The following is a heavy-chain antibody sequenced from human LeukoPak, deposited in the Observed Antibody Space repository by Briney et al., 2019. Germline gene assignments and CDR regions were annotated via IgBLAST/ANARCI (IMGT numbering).Heavy chain of an antibody. D-gene: IGHD3-10*01. V-gene: IGHV4-4*07. CDR3: ARYYGSRILGYYMDV. J-gene: IGHJ6*03. Sequence: PSETLSLTCTVSSASLSSYSWSWIRQPAGKGLEWIGRIYTSGSTNYNPSLKSRVTMSIDTSTNQFSLRLTSVAAADTAVYYCARYYGSRILGYYMDVWGKGTTVTVSS. CDR1: SASLSSYS. CDR2: IYTSGST.